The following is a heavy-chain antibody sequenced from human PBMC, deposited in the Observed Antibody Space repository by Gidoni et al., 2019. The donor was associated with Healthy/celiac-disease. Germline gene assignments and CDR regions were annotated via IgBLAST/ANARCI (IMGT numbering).Heavy chain of an antibody. D-gene: IGHD3-3*01. CDR3: ARAKYYDFWSAPYGMDV. CDR2: INHSGST. CDR1: GRSFSGYY. Sequence: QVQLQQWGAGLLKPSETLSLTCAVYGRSFSGYYWSWLRQPPGKGLEWIGEINHSGSTNYNPSLKSRVTISVDTSKNQFSLKLSSVTAADTAVYYCARAKYYDFWSAPYGMDVWGQGTTVTVSS. V-gene: IGHV4-34*01. J-gene: IGHJ6*02.